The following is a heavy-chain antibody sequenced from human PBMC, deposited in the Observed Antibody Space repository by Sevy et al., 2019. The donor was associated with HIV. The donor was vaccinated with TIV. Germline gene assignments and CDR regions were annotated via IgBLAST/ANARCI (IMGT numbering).Heavy chain of an antibody. CDR3: ARDCNSRTCLWGRDV. CDR1: GFTFHTYW. CDR2: IKVDGSEI. Sequence: GGSLRLSCVASGFTFHTYWMSWVRQAPGKGLEWVAHIKVDGSEIYPVDSVKGRFTISRDNAKNSLYLQMNSLRVEDTGVYYCARDCNSRTCLWGRDVWGQGTTVTVSS. J-gene: IGHJ6*02. D-gene: IGHD7-27*01. V-gene: IGHV3-7*03.